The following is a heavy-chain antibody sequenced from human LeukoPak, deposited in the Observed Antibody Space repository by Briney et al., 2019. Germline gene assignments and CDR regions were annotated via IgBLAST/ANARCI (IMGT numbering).Heavy chain of an antibody. D-gene: IGHD2-2*01. CDR2: LYSGGST. Sequence: GESLRLSCAASGFTVSSNYMSWVRQAPGKGLEWVSVLYSGGSTYYADSVKGRFTISRDNSKNTLYLQMNSLRAEDTAVYYCASGARRTSCLDYWGQGTLVTVSS. J-gene: IGHJ4*02. V-gene: IGHV3-53*01. CDR1: GFTVSSNY. CDR3: ASGARRTSCLDY.